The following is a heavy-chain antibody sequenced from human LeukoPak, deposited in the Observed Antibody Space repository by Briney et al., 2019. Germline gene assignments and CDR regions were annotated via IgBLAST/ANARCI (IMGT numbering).Heavy chain of an antibody. CDR1: GFTFSSYS. V-gene: IGHV3-21*01. CDR3: ARHSAGAAGPKEVDY. J-gene: IGHJ4*02. Sequence: GGSLRLSCAASGFTFSSYSMNWVRQAPGKGLEWVSSISSSDTYIYHADSVKGRFTISRDNAKNSLYLQMNSLRVEDTAVYYCARHSAGAAGPKEVDYWGQGTLVTVSS. D-gene: IGHD6-13*01. CDR2: ISSSDTYI.